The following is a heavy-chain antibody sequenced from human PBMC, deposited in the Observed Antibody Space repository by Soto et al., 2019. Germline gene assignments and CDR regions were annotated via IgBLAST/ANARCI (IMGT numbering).Heavy chain of an antibody. D-gene: IGHD2-2*01. V-gene: IGHV3-33*01. CDR1: GFNFRSYG. Sequence: PGGSQRLSCTASGFNFRSYGRHWVRQAPGKGLEWVAVIWYDGSNKYYADSVKGRFTISRDNSKNTLYLQMTSLRAEDTAVYYCARDIVVVAAASDYYYYGMDVWGQGTTVTVSS. J-gene: IGHJ6*02. CDR3: ARDIVVVAAASDYYYYGMDV. CDR2: IWYDGSNK.